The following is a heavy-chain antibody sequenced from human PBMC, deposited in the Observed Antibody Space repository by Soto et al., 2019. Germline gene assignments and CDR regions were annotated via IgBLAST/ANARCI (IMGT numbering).Heavy chain of an antibody. Sequence: EVQLVESGGGLVQPGGSLRLSCAASGFTFSSYCMSWVRQAPGKGLEWVANIKDDGSEKYYVDSVKGRFTISRDNTKNSLYLQMNSLRAEDTAAYYCARKGSGSYYSFDYWGQGTLVTVSS. CDR2: IKDDGSEK. CDR3: ARKGSGSYYSFDY. J-gene: IGHJ4*02. V-gene: IGHV3-7*03. D-gene: IGHD1-26*01. CDR1: GFTFSSYC.